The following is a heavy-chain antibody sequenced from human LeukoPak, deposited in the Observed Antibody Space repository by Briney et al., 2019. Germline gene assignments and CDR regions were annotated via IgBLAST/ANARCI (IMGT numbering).Heavy chain of an antibody. J-gene: IGHJ4*02. Sequence: PGGSLRLSCAASGFTFSSYGMHWVRQAPGKGLEWVAFIRYDGSNKYYADSVKGRFTISRDNSKNMLYLQMNSLRAEDTAVYYCAIGPYYDFWGGYSYWGQGTLVTVSS. CDR2: IRYDGSNK. V-gene: IGHV3-30*02. D-gene: IGHD3-3*01. CDR3: AIGPYYDFWGGYSY. CDR1: GFTFSSYG.